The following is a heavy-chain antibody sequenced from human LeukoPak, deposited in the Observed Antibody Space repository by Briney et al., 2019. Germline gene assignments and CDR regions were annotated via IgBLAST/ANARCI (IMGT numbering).Heavy chain of an antibody. D-gene: IGHD5-18*01. Sequence: ASVKVSCKASGYTFTGYYMHWVRQAPGQGLEWMGWINPNSGGTNYAQKFQGRVTMTRDTSISTAYMELSRLRSDDTAVYYCASSFIDTAMERDPSHFDYWGQGTLVTVSS. V-gene: IGHV1-2*02. J-gene: IGHJ4*02. CDR3: ASSFIDTAMERDPSHFDY. CDR2: INPNSGGT. CDR1: GYTFTGYY.